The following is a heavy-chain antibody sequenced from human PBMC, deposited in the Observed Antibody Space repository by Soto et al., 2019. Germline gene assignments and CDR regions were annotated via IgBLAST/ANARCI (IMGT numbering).Heavy chain of an antibody. V-gene: IGHV4-30-4*01. Sequence: SETLSLTCSVSGDSIISSDSYWSLIRQTPGKGLEWIGYINSSGRTYYKPSLKNQVSKSLNTSTNQFSLRITSETVADTAVYYCARERVTATSYGMDVWGQGTTVT. CDR2: INSSGRT. D-gene: IGHD2-21*02. CDR1: GDSIISSDSY. J-gene: IGHJ6*02. CDR3: ARERVTATSYGMDV.